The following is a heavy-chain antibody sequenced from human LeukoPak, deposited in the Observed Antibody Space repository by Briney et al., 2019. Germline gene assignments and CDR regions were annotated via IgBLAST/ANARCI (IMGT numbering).Heavy chain of an antibody. CDR2: IYSGGST. CDR3: ARTDFWSGYLYGMDV. CDR1: GFTVSSNY. J-gene: IGHJ6*02. Sequence: GGSLRLSRAASGFTVSSNYMSWVRQAPGKGLEWVSVIYSGGSTYYADSVKGRFTISRDNSKNTLYLQMNSLRAEDTAVYYCARTDFWSGYLYGMDVWGQGTTVTVSS. D-gene: IGHD3-3*01. V-gene: IGHV3-53*01.